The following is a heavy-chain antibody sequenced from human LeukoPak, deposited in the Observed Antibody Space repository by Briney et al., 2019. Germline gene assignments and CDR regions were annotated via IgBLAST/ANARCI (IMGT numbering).Heavy chain of an antibody. Sequence: PGGSLRLSCAASGFTFSRYSMNWVRQAPGKGLEWVSAISGSGGSTYYADSVKGRFTISRDNSKSTLYLQMNSLRAEDTAVYYCAKAPASASSGYYYFDYWGQGTLVTVSS. V-gene: IGHV3-23*01. D-gene: IGHD3-22*01. J-gene: IGHJ4*02. CDR1: GFTFSRYS. CDR2: ISGSGGST. CDR3: AKAPASASSGYYYFDY.